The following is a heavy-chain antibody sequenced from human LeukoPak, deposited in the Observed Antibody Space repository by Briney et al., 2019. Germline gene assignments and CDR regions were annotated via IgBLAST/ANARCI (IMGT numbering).Heavy chain of an antibody. J-gene: IGHJ6*03. D-gene: IGHD5-24*01. V-gene: IGHV1-46*01. CDR2: INPSGGST. Sequence: ASVKVSCKASGYTFTSYYMHWVRQAPGQGLEWMGIINPSGGSTSYAQKFQGRVTMTRDMSTSTVYMELSSLRSEDTAVYYCARDPRATEYYYYYMDVWGKGTTVTVSS. CDR1: GYTFTSYY. CDR3: ARDPRATEYYYYYMDV.